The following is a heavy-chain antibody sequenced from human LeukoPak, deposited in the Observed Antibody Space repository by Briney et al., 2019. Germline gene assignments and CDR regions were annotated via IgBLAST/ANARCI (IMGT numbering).Heavy chain of an antibody. J-gene: IGHJ4*02. CDR3: ARGLAAAGTGVDY. CDR2: INPNSGGT. D-gene: IGHD6-13*01. Sequence: ASVKVSCKASGYTFTGYYMHWVRQAPGQGLEWMGWINPNSGGTDYAQKFQGRVTMTRDTSISTAYMELSRLRSDDTAVYYCARGLAAAGTGVDYWGQGTLVTVSS. V-gene: IGHV1-2*02. CDR1: GYTFTGYY.